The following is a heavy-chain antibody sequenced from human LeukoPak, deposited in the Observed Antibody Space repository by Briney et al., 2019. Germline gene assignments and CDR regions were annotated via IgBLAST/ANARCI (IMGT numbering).Heavy chain of an antibody. V-gene: IGHV3-64*02. CDR3: TRVGNSGSFDY. D-gene: IGHD3-10*01. J-gene: IGHJ4*02. CDR2: ISGNGDST. Sequence: GGSLRLSCAVSGFTLTTYSMHWVRQAPGARLEYVSAISGNGDSTYYADSVKGRFTISRDSSKNTLYLQMGSLRHEDMAIYYCTRVGNSGSFDYWGQGTLVTVSS. CDR1: GFTLTTYS.